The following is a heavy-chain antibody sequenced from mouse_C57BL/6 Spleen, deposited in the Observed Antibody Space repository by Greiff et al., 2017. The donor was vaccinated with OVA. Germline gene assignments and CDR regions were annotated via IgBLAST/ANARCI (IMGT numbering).Heavy chain of an antibody. CDR3: ASYYWGFAY. Sequence: EVMLVASGGGLVQPGGSLKLSCAASGFTFSDYGMAWGRQAPRKGPVWVAFISNLAYSIYYADTVTGGFTISRENAKNTLYLEMSSLRSEDTAMYYCASYYWGFAYWCQGTLVTVSA. J-gene: IGHJ3*01. CDR1: GFTFSDYG. D-gene: IGHD1-1*01. V-gene: IGHV5-15*01. CDR2: ISNLAYSI.